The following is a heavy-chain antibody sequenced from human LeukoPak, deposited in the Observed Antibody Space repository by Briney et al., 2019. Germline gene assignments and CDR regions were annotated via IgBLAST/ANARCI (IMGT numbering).Heavy chain of an antibody. V-gene: IGHV7-4-1*02. D-gene: IGHD1-26*01. CDR2: INTNTGNP. CDR3: ARDWWELPSAEYFRH. CDR1: GYTFTSYG. J-gene: IGHJ1*01. Sequence: ASVKVSCKASGYTFTSYGISRVRQAPGQGLEWMGWINTNTGNPTYAQGFTGRFVFSLDTSVSTAYLQISSLKAEDTAVYYCARDWWELPSAEYFRHWARAPWSPSPQ.